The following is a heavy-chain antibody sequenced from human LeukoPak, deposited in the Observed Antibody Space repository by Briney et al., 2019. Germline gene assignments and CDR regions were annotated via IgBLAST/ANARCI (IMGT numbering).Heavy chain of an antibody. CDR1: GGSISSGLYS. CDR2: IYYSGST. D-gene: IGHD1-26*01. J-gene: IGHJ3*02. Sequence: PSETLSLTCDVSGGSISSGLYSWSWIRQPPGKGLEWIGYIYYSGSTNYNPSLKSRVTISVDTSKNQFSLKLSSVTAADTAVYYCASELGATPAFDIWGQGTMATVSS. V-gene: IGHV4-61*01. CDR3: ASELGATPAFDI.